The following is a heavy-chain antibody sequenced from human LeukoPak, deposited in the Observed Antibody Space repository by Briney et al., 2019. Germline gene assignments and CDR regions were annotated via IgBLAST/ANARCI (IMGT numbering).Heavy chain of an antibody. CDR3: ATVDDYDILTGYYSGNYFDY. V-gene: IGHV1-24*01. Sequence: ASVNVSCKVSGYTLTELSMHWVRQAPGKGLEWMGGFDPEDGETIYAQKFQGRVTKTEDTSTDTAYMELSSLRSEDTAVYYCATVDDYDILTGYYSGNYFDYWGQGTLVTVSS. J-gene: IGHJ4*02. CDR1: GYTLTELS. D-gene: IGHD3-9*01. CDR2: FDPEDGET.